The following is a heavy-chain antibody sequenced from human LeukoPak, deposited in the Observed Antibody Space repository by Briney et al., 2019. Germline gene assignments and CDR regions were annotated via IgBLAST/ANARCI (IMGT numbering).Heavy chain of an antibody. CDR3: ARGLSGSYYLTYYYYMDV. Sequence: SETLSLTCAVYGGPFSGYYWSWIRQPPGKGLEWIGEINHSGSTNYNPSLKSRVTISVDTSKNQFSLKLSSVTAADTAVYYCARGLSGSYYLTYYYYMDVWGKGTTVTVSS. CDR1: GGPFSGYY. V-gene: IGHV4-34*01. D-gene: IGHD3-10*01. CDR2: INHSGST. J-gene: IGHJ6*03.